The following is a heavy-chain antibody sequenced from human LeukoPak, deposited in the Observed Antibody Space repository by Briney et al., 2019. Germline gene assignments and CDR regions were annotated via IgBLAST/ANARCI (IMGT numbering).Heavy chain of an antibody. J-gene: IGHJ5*02. CDR2: IDPSDSYT. Sequence: GESLRISCKGSGYSFTSYWISWVRQMPGKGLEWMGRIDPSDSYTNYSPSFQGHVTISADKSISTAYLQWSSLKASDTAMYYCARSMARGVIIDNWFDPWGQGTLVTVSS. D-gene: IGHD3-10*01. CDR1: GYSFTSYW. V-gene: IGHV5-10-1*01. CDR3: ARSMARGVIIDNWFDP.